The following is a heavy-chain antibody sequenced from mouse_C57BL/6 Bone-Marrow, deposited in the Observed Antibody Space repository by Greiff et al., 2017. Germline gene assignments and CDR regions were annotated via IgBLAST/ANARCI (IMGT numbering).Heavy chain of an antibody. V-gene: IGHV1-55*01. J-gene: IGHJ1*03. Sequence: QVQLLQPGAELVKPGASVKMSCKASGYTFTSYWITWVKMRPGQGLEWIGDMYPGSGSTNYNKKFKSKATLTVEASSSTADMQLCSLISEDSAVYYCARSGYYGSSWYFDVGGTGTTVTVSS. D-gene: IGHD1-1*01. CDR2: MYPGSGST. CDR3: ARSGYYGSSWYFDV. CDR1: GYTFTSYW.